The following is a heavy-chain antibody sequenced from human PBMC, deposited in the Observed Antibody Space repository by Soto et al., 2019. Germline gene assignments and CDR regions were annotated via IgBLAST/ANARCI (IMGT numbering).Heavy chain of an antibody. J-gene: IGHJ6*02. Sequence: EVQLVESGGGLVQPGGSLRLSCAASGFTFSSYWMSWVRQAPGKGLEWVANIKQDGSEKYYVDSVKGRFTISRDNAKNSLYLQMKSLRAEDTAVYYCAREVYMVRGVIGDVWGQGTTVTVSS. CDR1: GFTFSSYW. V-gene: IGHV3-7*05. CDR3: AREVYMVRGVIGDV. CDR2: IKQDGSEK. D-gene: IGHD3-10*01.